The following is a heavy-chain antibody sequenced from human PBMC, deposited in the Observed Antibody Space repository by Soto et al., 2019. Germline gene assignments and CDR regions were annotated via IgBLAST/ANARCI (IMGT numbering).Heavy chain of an antibody. J-gene: IGHJ6*03. CDR3: TTHQTYYDFWGDYYYYMDV. V-gene: IGHV3-15*01. Sequence: GGSLRLSCAASGFTFSNAWMSWVRQAPGKGLEWVGRIKSKTDGGTTDYAAPVKGRFTISRDDSKNTLYLQMNSLKTEDTAVYYCTTHQTYYDFWGDYYYYMDVWGKGTTVTVSS. CDR1: GFTFSNAW. D-gene: IGHD3-3*01. CDR2: IKSKTDGGTT.